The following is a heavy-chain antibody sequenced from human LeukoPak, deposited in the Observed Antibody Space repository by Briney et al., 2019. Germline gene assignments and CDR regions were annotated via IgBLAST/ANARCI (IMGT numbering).Heavy chain of an antibody. CDR3: ARDGRAVAGNGGVDAFDI. Sequence: PGRSLRLSCAASGFTFSSYAIHWVRQAPGKGLEWVAVISYDGSNKYYADSVKGRFTIPRDNSKNTLYLQVNSLRAEDTAVYYCARDGRAVAGNGGVDAFDIWGQGTMVTVSS. J-gene: IGHJ3*02. D-gene: IGHD6-19*01. CDR2: ISYDGSNK. CDR1: GFTFSSYA. V-gene: IGHV3-30-3*01.